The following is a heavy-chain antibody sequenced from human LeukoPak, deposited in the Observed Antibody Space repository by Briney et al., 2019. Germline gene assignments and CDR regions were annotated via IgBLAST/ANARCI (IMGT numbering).Heavy chain of an antibody. CDR3: AKGRYSKLDY. D-gene: IGHD4-11*01. J-gene: IGHJ4*02. V-gene: IGHV3-30*02. CDR2: IRYDGSNK. Sequence: GGSLRLSCAASGFTFSSYGMHWVRQAPGKGLEWVAFIRYDGSNKYYADSVKGRFTISRDNSKHTLYPQMNSLRAEDTAVYYCAKGRYSKLDYWGQGTLVTVSS. CDR1: GFTFSSYG.